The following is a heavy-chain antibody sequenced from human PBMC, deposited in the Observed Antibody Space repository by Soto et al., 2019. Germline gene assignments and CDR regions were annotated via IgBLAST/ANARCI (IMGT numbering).Heavy chain of an antibody. CDR3: VKESTPPFFDS. D-gene: IGHD2-15*01. Sequence: PGGSLRLSCVGSGFTLNNYGVYWVRQAPGKGLEWVALMWYDGLRQTYLDSVRGRFTVSRDSSTNTIYLQMNSLRVEDTGNYFCVKESTPPFFDSWGQGTPVTVSS. J-gene: IGHJ4*02. CDR1: GFTLNNYG. V-gene: IGHV3-33*03. CDR2: MWYDGLRQ.